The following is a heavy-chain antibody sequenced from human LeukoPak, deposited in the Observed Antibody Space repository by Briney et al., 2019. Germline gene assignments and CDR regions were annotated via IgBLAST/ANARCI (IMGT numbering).Heavy chain of an antibody. CDR1: GFTFSSYA. CDR3: AKKASRSSTTCLDY. J-gene: IGHJ4*02. D-gene: IGHD2-2*01. V-gene: IGHV3-23*01. Sequence: PGGSLRLSCAASGFTFSSYAMSWVRQAPGKGLEWVSAISGSGGSTYYADSVKGRFTISRGNSKNTLYLQMNSLRAEDTAVYYCAKKASRSSTTCLDYWGQGTLVTVSS. CDR2: ISGSGGST.